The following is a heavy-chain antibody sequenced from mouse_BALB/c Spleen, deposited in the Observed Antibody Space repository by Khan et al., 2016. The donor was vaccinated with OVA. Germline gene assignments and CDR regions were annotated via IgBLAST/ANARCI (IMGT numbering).Heavy chain of an antibody. D-gene: IGHD1-1*01. J-gene: IGHJ2*01. V-gene: IGHV3-2*02. CDR2: ISYSGNT. Sequence: EVQLQESGPGLVKPSQSLSLTCTVTGYSITSDYAWNWIRQFPGNKLEWMGYISYSGNTKYNPSLKSRISITRDTSENQFFLQLNSVTIEDTATYYCARIYGCDFDYWGQGTTLTVSS. CDR3: ARIYGCDFDY. CDR1: GYSITSDYA.